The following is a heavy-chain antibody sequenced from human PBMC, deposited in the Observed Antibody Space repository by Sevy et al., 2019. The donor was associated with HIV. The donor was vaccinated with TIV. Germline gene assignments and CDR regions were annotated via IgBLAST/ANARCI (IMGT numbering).Heavy chain of an antibody. CDR1: GFTFSSYG. CDR3: AKDGRSADYYYYYGMDV. CDR2: ISYDGSSK. V-gene: IGHV3-30*18. J-gene: IGHJ6*02. Sequence: GGSLRLSCAASGFTFSSYGMHWVRQAPGKGLEWVAVISYDGSSKYFADSVKGRFTISRDNSKNTLYLQMNSLRAEDTAVYYCAKDGRSADYYYYYGMDVWGQGTTVTVSS.